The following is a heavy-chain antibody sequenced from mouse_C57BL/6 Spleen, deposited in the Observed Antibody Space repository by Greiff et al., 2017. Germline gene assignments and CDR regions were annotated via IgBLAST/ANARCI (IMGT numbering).Heavy chain of an antibody. D-gene: IGHD1-1*01. CDR1: GYTFTSYW. Sequence: VQLQQPGAELVMPGASVKLSCKASGYTFTSYWMHWVKQRPGQGLEWIGEIDPSDSYTNYNQKFKGKSTLTVDKSSSTSYMQLSSLTSEDSAVYYCARGDYGSGYYFDYWGQGTTLTVSS. CDR2: IDPSDSYT. CDR3: ARGDYGSGYYFDY. V-gene: IGHV1-69*01. J-gene: IGHJ2*01.